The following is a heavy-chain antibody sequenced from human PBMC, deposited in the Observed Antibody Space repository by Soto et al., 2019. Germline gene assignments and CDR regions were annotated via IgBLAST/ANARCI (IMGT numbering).Heavy chain of an antibody. CDR1: GYSISIGCF. CDR2: IYHDGNT. Sequence: SETLSLTCAVSGYSISIGCFCGWIRQPPGKGLEGIANIYHDGNTHYNPSLKSRVTMSVDTSKNQFSLKLNSVTAADTAVHYCARESYSGYHSYDYWGQGILVTVSS. CDR3: ARESYSGYHSYDY. V-gene: IGHV4-38-2*02. J-gene: IGHJ4*01. D-gene: IGHD5-12*01.